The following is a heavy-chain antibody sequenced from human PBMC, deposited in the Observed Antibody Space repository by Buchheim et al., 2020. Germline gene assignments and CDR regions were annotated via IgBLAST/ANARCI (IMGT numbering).Heavy chain of an antibody. CDR3: TTDTRGSWVAATLDY. V-gene: IGHV3-15*01. CDR2: IKSKTDGGTT. J-gene: IGHJ4*02. CDR1: GFTFSNAW. Sequence: EVQLVESGGGLVKPGGSLRLSCAASGFTFSNAWMSWVRQAPGKGLEWVGRIKSKTDGGTTDYAAPVKGRVTISRDDSKNQMYLQMNSLKTEDTAVYYCTTDTRGSWVAATLDYWGQGTL. D-gene: IGHD2-15*01.